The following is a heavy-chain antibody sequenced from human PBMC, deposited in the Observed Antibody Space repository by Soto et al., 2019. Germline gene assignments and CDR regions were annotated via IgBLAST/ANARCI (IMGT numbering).Heavy chain of an antibody. V-gene: IGHV4-39*01. J-gene: IGHJ5*02. D-gene: IGHD2-2*01. Sequence: QLQLQESGPGLVKPSETLSLTCTVSGGSISSSSYYWGWIRQPPGKGLEWIGSIYYSGSTYYNPSLKSRVTISVDTSKNQFSLKLSSVTAADTAVYYCARPASDIVVVPAATSKGVFGWFDPWGQGTLVTVSS. CDR2: IYYSGST. CDR1: GGSISSSSYY. CDR3: ARPASDIVVVPAATSKGVFGWFDP.